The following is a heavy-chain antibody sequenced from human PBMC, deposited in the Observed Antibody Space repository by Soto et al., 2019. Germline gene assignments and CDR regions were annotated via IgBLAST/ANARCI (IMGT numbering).Heavy chain of an antibody. CDR1: GYTFTGYY. D-gene: IGHD3-9*01. CDR2: INPNSGGT. V-gene: IGHV1-2*04. J-gene: IGHJ6*02. CDR3: ARSSSYNDILTGYRTGYYYYGMDV. Sequence: GASVKVSCKASGYTFTGYYMHWVRQAPGQGLEWMGWINPNSGGTNYAQKFQGWVTTTRDTSISTAYMELSRLRSDDTAVYYCARSSSYNDILTGYRTGYYYYGMDVWGQGTTVTVSS.